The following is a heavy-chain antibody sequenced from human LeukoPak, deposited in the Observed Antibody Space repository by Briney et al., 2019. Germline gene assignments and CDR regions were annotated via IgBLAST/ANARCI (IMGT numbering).Heavy chain of an antibody. J-gene: IGHJ6*02. CDR2: INPSGGST. D-gene: IGHD6-19*01. CDR3: ARCSSGLPLSYYYNYGMDV. Sequence: ASVKVSCEASGYTFTSYYMHWVRQAPGQGLEWMGIINPSGGSTSYAQKFQGRVTMTRDTSTSTVYMELSSLRSEDTAVYYCARCSSGLPLSYYYNYGMDVWGQGTTVTVSS. V-gene: IGHV1-46*01. CDR1: GYTFTSYY.